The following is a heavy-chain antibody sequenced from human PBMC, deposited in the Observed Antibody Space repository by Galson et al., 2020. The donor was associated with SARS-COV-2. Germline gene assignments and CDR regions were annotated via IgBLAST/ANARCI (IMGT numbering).Heavy chain of an antibody. CDR2: IRSKFYGGTS. Sequence: GGSLRLSCSTSGFTFGNYPMTWFREAPGKGLEWVSFIRSKFYGGTSHYAASVKGRFTISRDDSKSIVYLQMNSLTIEDTAVYYCTRGCGIMSHDYWGQGTLVAVSS. V-gene: IGHV3-49*03. J-gene: IGHJ4*02. CDR1: GFTFGNYP. CDR3: TRGCGIMSHDY.